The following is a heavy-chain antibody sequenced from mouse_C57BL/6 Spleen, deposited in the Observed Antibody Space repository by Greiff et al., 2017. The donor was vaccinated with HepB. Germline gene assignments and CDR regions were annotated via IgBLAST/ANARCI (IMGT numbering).Heavy chain of an antibody. V-gene: IGHV1-61*01. D-gene: IGHD2-1*01. J-gene: IGHJ2*01. CDR2: IYPSDSET. CDR3: ARQIYYGIGYFDY. CDR1: GYTFTSYW. Sequence: QVQLQQPGAELVRPGSSVKLSCKASGYTFTSYWMDWVKQRPGQGLEWIGNIYPSDSETNYNQKFKDKATLTVDKSSSTAYMQLSSLTSEDSAVYYCARQIYYGIGYFDYWGQGTTLTVSS.